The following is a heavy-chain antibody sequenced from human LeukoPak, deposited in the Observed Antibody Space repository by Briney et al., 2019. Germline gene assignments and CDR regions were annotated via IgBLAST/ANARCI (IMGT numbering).Heavy chain of an antibody. CDR2: IYHSGNT. J-gene: IGHJ5*02. Sequence: SGTLSLTCAVSGGSISISNWWSWVRQPPGKGLEWIGEIYHSGNTNYNPSLKSRVTISVDKSKNQFSLKLSSVTAADTAVYYCASRAYSGYDYDPWGRETLVPVSS. CDR1: GGSISISNW. CDR3: ASRAYSGYDYDP. D-gene: IGHD5-12*01. V-gene: IGHV4-4*02.